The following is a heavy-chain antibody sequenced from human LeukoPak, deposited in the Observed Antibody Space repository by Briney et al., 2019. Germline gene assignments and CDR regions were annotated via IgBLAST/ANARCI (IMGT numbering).Heavy chain of an antibody. J-gene: IGHJ4*02. Sequence: GGSLRLSCAVSGVTFSRYAMSWVRQAPGKGLEWVSGLSISGGSTYYADSVKGRFTISRDNSKNTLYLQMNSLRAEDTAVYYCAKATSSGYYCFDYWGQGTLVTVSS. CDR1: GVTFSRYA. CDR3: AKATSSGYYCFDY. D-gene: IGHD3-22*01. V-gene: IGHV3-23*01. CDR2: LSISGGST.